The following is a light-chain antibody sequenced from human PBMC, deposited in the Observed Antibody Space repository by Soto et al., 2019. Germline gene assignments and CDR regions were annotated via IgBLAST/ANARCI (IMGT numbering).Light chain of an antibody. CDR1: GSVVGAYNY. CDR2: DVS. Sequence: QSVLTQPASVSGSPGQSITISCSGTGSVVGAYNYVSWYQQHPAKAPKLMIYDVSNRPSGVSDRFSGSKSGNTASLTISGLQAEGEADYYCYSYTSSSTYVFGSGTKVTVL. J-gene: IGLJ1*01. CDR3: YSYTSSSTYV. V-gene: IGLV2-14*01.